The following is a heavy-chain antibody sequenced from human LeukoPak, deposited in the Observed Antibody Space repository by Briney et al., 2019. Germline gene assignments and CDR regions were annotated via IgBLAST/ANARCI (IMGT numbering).Heavy chain of an antibody. CDR1: GGSISSSSYY. J-gene: IGHJ3*02. Sequence: SETLSLTCTVSGGSISSSSYYWGWIRQPPGKGLEWIGSIYYSGSTYYNPSLKSRVTISVDTSKNQFSLKLSSVTAADTAVYYCARVLQAREGIDIWGQGTMVTVSS. D-gene: IGHD1-26*01. CDR3: ARVLQAREGIDI. V-gene: IGHV4-39*07. CDR2: IYYSGST.